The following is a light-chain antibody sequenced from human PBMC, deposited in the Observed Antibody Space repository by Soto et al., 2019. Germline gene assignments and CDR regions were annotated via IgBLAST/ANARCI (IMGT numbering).Light chain of an antibody. CDR2: KVS. CDR1: QSLVYSDGNTY. CDR3: MQGTHWPRVTWT. J-gene: IGKJ1*01. Sequence: DVVMTQSPLSLPVTLGQPASISCRSSQSLVYSDGNTYLNWFQQRPGQSPRCLIYKVSNRDSGVPDRFSGSGSGTDFTLKISRVEAEDVGVYYCMQGTHWPRVTWTFGQGTKVEIK. V-gene: IGKV2-30*01.